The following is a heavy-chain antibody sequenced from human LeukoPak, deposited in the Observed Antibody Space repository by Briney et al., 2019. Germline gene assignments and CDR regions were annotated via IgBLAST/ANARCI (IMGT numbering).Heavy chain of an antibody. D-gene: IGHD6-13*01. CDR3: ARARIAAAGQYYFDY. V-gene: IGHV4-39*07. J-gene: IGHJ4*02. CDR2: IYYSGST. Sequence: SETLSLTCTVSGGSISSSSYYWGWIRQPPGKGLEWIGSIYYSGSTYYNPSLKSRVTISVDTSKNQFSLKLSSVTAADTAVYYCARARIAAAGQYYFDYWGQGTLVTVSS. CDR1: GGSISSSSYY.